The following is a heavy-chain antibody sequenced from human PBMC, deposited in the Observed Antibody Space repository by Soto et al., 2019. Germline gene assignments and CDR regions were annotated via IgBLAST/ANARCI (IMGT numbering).Heavy chain of an antibody. CDR2: IYYSGST. V-gene: IGHV4-59*01. Sequence: PSETLSLTCTVSGGSISSYYWSWIRQPPGKGLEWIGYIYYSGSTNYSPSLKSRVTISVDTSKNQFSLKLSSVTAADTAVYYCARDIGCSGGSCYPNNPSNWFDPWGQGTLVTVS. CDR1: GGSISSYY. CDR3: ARDIGCSGGSCYPNNPSNWFDP. J-gene: IGHJ5*02. D-gene: IGHD2-15*01.